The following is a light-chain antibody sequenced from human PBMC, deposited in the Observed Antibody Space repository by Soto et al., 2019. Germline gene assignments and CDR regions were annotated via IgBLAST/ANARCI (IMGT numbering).Light chain of an antibody. J-gene: IGKJ1*01. CDR1: QSISSW. Sequence: DIQMTQSPSTLSASVGDRVTITCRASQSISSWLAWYQQKPGKAPKLLIYKASSLDSGVPSRYSGSGSGTDFTLTVNSLQTDDFATYYCLQYSTYWTFGEGTKVEI. CDR2: KAS. CDR3: LQYSTYWT. V-gene: IGKV1-5*03.